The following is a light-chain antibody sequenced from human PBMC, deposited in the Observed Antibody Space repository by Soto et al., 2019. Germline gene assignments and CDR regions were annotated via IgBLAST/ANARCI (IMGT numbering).Light chain of an antibody. J-gene: IGKJ5*01. CDR1: QSVSSN. CDR2: DAS. V-gene: IGKV3D-15*01. Sequence: IVMPQSPATLSVSPGARATLSCRASQSVSSNLAWYQHKPGQAPRLLIYDASNRATGIPARFSGSGSGTDFTLTISSLEPEDFAVYYCQQYGSSITFGQGTRLEIK. CDR3: QQYGSSIT.